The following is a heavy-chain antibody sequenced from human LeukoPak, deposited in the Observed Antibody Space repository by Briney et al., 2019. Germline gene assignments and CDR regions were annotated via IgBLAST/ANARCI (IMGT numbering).Heavy chain of an antibody. CDR1: GGSISNYF. V-gene: IGHV4-4*07. CDR2: IYPTGST. Sequence: PSETLSLTCTVSGGSISNYFWSWIRQPAGKGLEWIGRIYPTGSTNFNPSLQSRVTMSVDTSKNQFSLRLSSVTAADAAVYFCARDDGSSGHKWFDPWGQGTLVIVSS. J-gene: IGHJ5*02. D-gene: IGHD3-22*01. CDR3: ARDDGSSGHKWFDP.